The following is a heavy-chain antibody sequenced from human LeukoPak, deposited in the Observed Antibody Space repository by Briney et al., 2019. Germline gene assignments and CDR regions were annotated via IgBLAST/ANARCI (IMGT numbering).Heavy chain of an antibody. V-gene: IGHV1-18*01. CDR2: ISAYNGNT. Sequence: ASVKVSCKASGYTFTSYGISWVRQAPGQGLEWMGWISAYNGNTNYAQKFQGRVTMTRDTSISTAYMELSRLRSDDTAVYYCASAIRDGYNYLFDYWGQGTLVTVSS. CDR1: GYTFTSYG. J-gene: IGHJ4*02. D-gene: IGHD5-24*01. CDR3: ASAIRDGYNYLFDY.